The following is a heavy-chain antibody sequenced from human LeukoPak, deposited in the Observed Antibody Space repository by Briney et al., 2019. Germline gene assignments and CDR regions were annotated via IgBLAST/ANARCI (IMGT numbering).Heavy chain of an antibody. Sequence: PGRSLRLSCAASGFAFDDYAMHWVRQAPGKGLEWVSDMSWNSGSIGYADSVKDRFTISRDNAKNSLYLQMNSLRAEDTALYYCAKGPGDDYWGQGTLVTVSS. J-gene: IGHJ4*02. CDR3: AKGPGDDY. CDR1: GFAFDDYA. D-gene: IGHD2-2*01. V-gene: IGHV3-9*01. CDR2: MSWNSGSI.